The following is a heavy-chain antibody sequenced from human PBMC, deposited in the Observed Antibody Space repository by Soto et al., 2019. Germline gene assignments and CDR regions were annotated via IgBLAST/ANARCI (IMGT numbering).Heavy chain of an antibody. V-gene: IGHV3-30-3*01. J-gene: IGHJ6*02. Sequence: AGPLTLSWAPSAFTSSHYALHSIRQAPGNALGWVAGISYGRNIKYFAASVKGRFTLSRDNSKNTLYLQMNSLRAGDTGVYYCARALYCTSTSCYIAVSVLGMDVWGQVTTVTVSS. D-gene: IGHD2-2*02. CDR1: AFTSSHYA. CDR3: ARALYCTSTSCYIAVSVLGMDV. CDR2: ISYGRNIK.